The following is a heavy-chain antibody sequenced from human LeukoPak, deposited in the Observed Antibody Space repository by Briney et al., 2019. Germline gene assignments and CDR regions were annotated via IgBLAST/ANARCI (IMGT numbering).Heavy chain of an antibody. D-gene: IGHD3-22*01. Sequence: SVKVSCKASGGTFSSYAISWVRQAPGQGLEWMGRIIPILGIANYAQKFQGRVTITADKSTSTAYMELSSLRSEDTAVYYCARVSLYYYDSSGYSGLDYWGQGTLVTVSS. V-gene: IGHV1-69*04. J-gene: IGHJ4*02. CDR1: GGTFSSYA. CDR2: IIPILGIA. CDR3: ARVSLYYYDSSGYSGLDY.